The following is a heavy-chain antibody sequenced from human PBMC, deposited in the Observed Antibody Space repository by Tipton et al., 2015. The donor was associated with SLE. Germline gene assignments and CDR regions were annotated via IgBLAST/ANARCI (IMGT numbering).Heavy chain of an antibody. Sequence: TLSLTCTVSGASIKSGSYFWTWIRQTAGKGLEWIGRMFSSGDTNYNPSLKSRLTMSVDTSKNQFSLTVNSVTAADTAVYYCAGENGAAGGAVDVWGQGTMVTVSS. V-gene: IGHV4-61*02. CDR1: GASIKSGSYF. D-gene: IGHD6-13*01. CDR2: MFSSGDT. J-gene: IGHJ3*01. CDR3: AGENGAAGGAVDV.